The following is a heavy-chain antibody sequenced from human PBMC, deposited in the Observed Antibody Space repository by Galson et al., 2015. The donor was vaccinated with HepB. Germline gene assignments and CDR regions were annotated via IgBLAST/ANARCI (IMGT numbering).Heavy chain of an antibody. V-gene: IGHV1-46*01. D-gene: IGHD3-22*01. J-gene: IGHJ4*02. CDR3: ARDGPQDYYDSSGYYYFDY. CDR1: GYTFTSYY. CDR2: INPSGGST. Sequence: SVKVSCKASGYTFTSYYMHWVRQAPGQGLEWMGIINPSGGSTSYAQKFQGRVTMTRDTSTSTVYMELSSLRSEDTAVYYCARDGPQDYYDSSGYYYFDYWGQGTPVTVSS.